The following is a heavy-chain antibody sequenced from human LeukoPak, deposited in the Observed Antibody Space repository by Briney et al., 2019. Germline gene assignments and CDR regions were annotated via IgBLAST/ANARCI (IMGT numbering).Heavy chain of an antibody. Sequence: SETLSLTCTVSGGSISSSSYYWGWIRQPPGKGLEWIGSIYYSGSTYYNPSLRSRVTISVDTSKNQFSLKLSSVTAADTAVYYCARNPSDPDYDYVWGSYRTYYFDYWGQGTLVTVSS. CDR1: GGSISSSSYY. CDR3: ARNPSDPDYDYVWGSYRTYYFDY. J-gene: IGHJ4*02. V-gene: IGHV4-39*01. D-gene: IGHD3-16*02. CDR2: IYYSGST.